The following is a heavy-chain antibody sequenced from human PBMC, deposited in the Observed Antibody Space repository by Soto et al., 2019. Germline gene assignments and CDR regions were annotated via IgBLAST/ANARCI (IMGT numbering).Heavy chain of an antibody. CDR2: ISANGGSA. CDR1: GFTFSSHA. J-gene: IGHJ4*02. CDR3: ARRGPGTYFDY. Sequence: GSLRLSCAASGFTFSSHAMGWVRQAPGKGLEWVSAISANGGSAFYGDSVKGRFTISRDNSKNTLYLQMYSLRVEDTAVYYCARRGPGTYFDYWGQGTLVTVSS. D-gene: IGHD6-13*01. V-gene: IGHV3-23*01.